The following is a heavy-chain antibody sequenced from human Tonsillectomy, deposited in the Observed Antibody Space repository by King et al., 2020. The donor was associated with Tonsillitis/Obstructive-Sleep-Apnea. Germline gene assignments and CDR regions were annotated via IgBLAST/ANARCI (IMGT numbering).Heavy chain of an antibody. V-gene: IGHV3-23*04. Sequence: VQLVESGGGLVQPGGSLRLSCAASGFTFSNYAMSWVRQAPGKGLEWVSGISGSGSSTYYADSVKGRFTISRDNSKNTLYLQMNSLRAEDTAVYYCAKMLGVVGVTAVMAFDYGGQGPLVPVPP. CDR2: ISGSGSST. D-gene: IGHD2-21*02. CDR3: AKMLGVVGVTAVMAFDY. CDR1: GFTFSNYA. J-gene: IGHJ4*02.